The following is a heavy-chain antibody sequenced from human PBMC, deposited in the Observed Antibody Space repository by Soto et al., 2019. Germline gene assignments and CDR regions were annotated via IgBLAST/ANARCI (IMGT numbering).Heavy chain of an antibody. CDR2: ISAYIGNT. CDR1: GYTFTSYG. V-gene: IGHV1-18*04. Sequence: ASVKVSCKASGYTFTSYGISWVRQAPGQGLEWMGWISAYIGNTNYAQKLQGRVTMTTDTSTVTAYMELRSLRSEDTAVYYCARRDYYDSSGYYWIMWAFDIWGQGTMVTVSS. J-gene: IGHJ3*02. CDR3: ARRDYYDSSGYYWIMWAFDI. D-gene: IGHD3-22*01.